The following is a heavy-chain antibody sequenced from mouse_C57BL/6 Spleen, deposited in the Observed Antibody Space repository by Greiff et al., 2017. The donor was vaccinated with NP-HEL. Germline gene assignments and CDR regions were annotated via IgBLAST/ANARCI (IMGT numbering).Heavy chain of an antibody. CDR2: IDPSDSYT. V-gene: IGHV1-50*01. J-gene: IGHJ2*01. D-gene: IGHD3-2*02. CDR3: ARGGDSSGSFDY. Sequence: VQLQQPGAELVKPGASVKLSCKASGYTFTSYWMQWVKQRPGQGLEWIGEIDPSDSYTNYNQKFKGKATLTVDTSSSTAYMQLSSLTSEDSAVYYCARGGDSSGSFDYWGQGTTLTVSS. CDR1: GYTFTSYW.